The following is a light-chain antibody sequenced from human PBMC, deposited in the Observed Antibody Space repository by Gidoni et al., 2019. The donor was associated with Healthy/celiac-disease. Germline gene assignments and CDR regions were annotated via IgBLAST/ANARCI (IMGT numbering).Light chain of an antibody. Sequence: DIQLTQSPSFLSASVGDRVTITCRASQGISSYLAWYQQKPGKAPKLLIYAASTLQSGVPSRFSGSGSWTEFTLTISSLQPEDFATYYCQQFNSYPPTFGQGTKVEIK. V-gene: IGKV1-9*01. CDR3: QQFNSYPPT. CDR1: QGISSY. CDR2: AAS. J-gene: IGKJ1*01.